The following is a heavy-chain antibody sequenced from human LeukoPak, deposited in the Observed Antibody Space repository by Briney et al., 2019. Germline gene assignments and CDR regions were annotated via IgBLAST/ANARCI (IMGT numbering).Heavy chain of an antibody. CDR2: ISSSSSYI. J-gene: IGHJ4*02. Sequence: PGGSLRLSCAASGFTFSSYSMNGVRQAPGKGGEWGSSISSSSSYIYYADSVKGRFTISRDNAKTSLYLHINSPTVEATAVYYCARARGGYDLDYWGQGTLVTVSS. CDR3: ARARGGYDLDY. D-gene: IGHD5-12*01. V-gene: IGHV3-21*01. CDR1: GFTFSSYS.